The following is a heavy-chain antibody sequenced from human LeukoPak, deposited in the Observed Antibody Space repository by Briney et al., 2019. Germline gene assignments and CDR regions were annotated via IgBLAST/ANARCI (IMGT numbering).Heavy chain of an antibody. CDR1: GGSISSYY. CDR2: IYYSGST. V-gene: IGHV4-59*01. J-gene: IGHJ4*02. Sequence: SETLSLTRTVSGGSISSYYWSWIRQPPGKGLEWIGYIYYSGSTNYNPSLKSRVTISVDTSKNQFSLKLSSVTAADTAVYYCARVGARAVDYWGQGTLVTVSS. CDR3: ARVGARAVDY. D-gene: IGHD1-26*01.